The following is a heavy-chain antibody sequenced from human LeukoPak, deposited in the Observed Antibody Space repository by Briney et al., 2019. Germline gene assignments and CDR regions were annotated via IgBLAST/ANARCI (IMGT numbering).Heavy chain of an antibody. Sequence: ASVKVSCKASGGTFSSYPISWVRQAPGQGLEWMGGIIPIFGTADYAQKFQGRVTITADESTSTAYMELSSLRSEDTALYYCAKTIAVAGTSIWFDPWGQGTPVTVSS. CDR3: AKTIAVAGTSIWFDP. CDR1: GGTFSSYP. CDR2: IIPIFGTA. J-gene: IGHJ5*02. V-gene: IGHV1-69*13. D-gene: IGHD6-19*01.